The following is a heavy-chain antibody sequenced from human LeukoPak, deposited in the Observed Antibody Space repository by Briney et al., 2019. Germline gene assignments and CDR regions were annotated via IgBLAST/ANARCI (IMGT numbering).Heavy chain of an antibody. J-gene: IGHJ3*02. V-gene: IGHV3-9*01. CDR1: GFTFDDYA. Sequence: GGSLRLSCAASGFTFDDYAMHWVRQAPGKGLEWVAGISWNSGSIGYADSVKGRFTISRDNAKNSLYLQMNSLRAEDTAVYYCARSMTHGAFDIWGQGTMVTVSS. CDR2: ISWNSGSI. CDR3: ARSMTHGAFDI. D-gene: IGHD2/OR15-2a*01.